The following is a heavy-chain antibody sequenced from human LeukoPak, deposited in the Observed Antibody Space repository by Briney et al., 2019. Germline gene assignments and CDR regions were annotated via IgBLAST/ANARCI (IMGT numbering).Heavy chain of an antibody. CDR1: GFTFDDYA. J-gene: IGHJ4*02. Sequence: PGGSLRLSCAASGFTFDDYAMHWVRQAPGKGLEWVSGISWNSGSIGYADSVKGRFTISRDNAKSSLYLQMSSLRAEDTAVYYCARTGTTMDYWGQGTLVTVSS. CDR3: ARTGTTMDY. D-gene: IGHD1-7*01. V-gene: IGHV3-9*01. CDR2: ISWNSGSI.